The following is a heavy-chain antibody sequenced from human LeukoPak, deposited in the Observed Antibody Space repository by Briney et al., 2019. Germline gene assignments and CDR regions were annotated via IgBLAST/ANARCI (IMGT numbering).Heavy chain of an antibody. D-gene: IGHD6-13*01. CDR1: GGCFSGYY. CDR2: INHSGST. V-gene: IGHV4-34*01. CDR3: ARGPEITTAGKGYYFDC. J-gene: IGHJ4*02. Sequence: AETLSLTCAAYGGCFSGYYWSWIRQAPGKGLEWIGEINHSGSTNYNPSLKSRVTISVDTSKNQSPLKLSSATAADKAVYYCARGPEITTAGKGYYFDCWGQGTPVTVSS.